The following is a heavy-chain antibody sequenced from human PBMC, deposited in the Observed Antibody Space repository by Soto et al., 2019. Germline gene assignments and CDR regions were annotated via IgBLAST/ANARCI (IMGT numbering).Heavy chain of an antibody. D-gene: IGHD2-2*01. CDR2: IIPISDTT. CDR1: GGTFSSYA. CDR3: ARSQGSSTSLEIYYYYYSGMDV. J-gene: IGHJ6*02. V-gene: IGHV1-69*01. Sequence: QVQLVQSGAEVKKPGSSVKVSCKASGGTFSSYAISWVRQAPGQGLEWMGGIIPISDTTNYAQKFQGRVTITADESTNTAYMELSSLRSEDTAVYYCARSQGSSTSLEIYYYYYSGMDVWGQGTTVTVSS.